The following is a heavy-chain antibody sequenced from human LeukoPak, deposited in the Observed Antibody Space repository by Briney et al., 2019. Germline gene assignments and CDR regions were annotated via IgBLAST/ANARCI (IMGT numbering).Heavy chain of an antibody. Sequence: PSETLSLTCTVSGGSVSSGSYYWSWIRQPPGKGLEWIGYIYYSGSTNYNPSLKSRVTISVDTSKNQFSLKLSSVTAADTAVYYCARGTYYDILTGYFFDCWGQGTLVTVSS. V-gene: IGHV4-61*01. CDR2: IYYSGST. J-gene: IGHJ4*02. D-gene: IGHD3-9*01. CDR3: ARGTYYDILTGYFFDC. CDR1: GGSVSSGSYY.